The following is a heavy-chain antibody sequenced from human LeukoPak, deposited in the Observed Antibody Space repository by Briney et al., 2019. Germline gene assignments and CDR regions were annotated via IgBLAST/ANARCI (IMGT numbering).Heavy chain of an antibody. Sequence: ASVKVSCKASGYTFSSYGISWGRQAPGQGLEWMVRISAYNGNTNYAQKFQGRVTMNTDTSTTTAYMELRSLRSDDTAVYYCARDRVTYSTSSGVDYWGQGTLVTVSS. V-gene: IGHV1-18*01. D-gene: IGHD6-6*01. CDR3: ARDRVTYSTSSGVDY. CDR1: GYTFSSYG. CDR2: ISAYNGNT. J-gene: IGHJ4*02.